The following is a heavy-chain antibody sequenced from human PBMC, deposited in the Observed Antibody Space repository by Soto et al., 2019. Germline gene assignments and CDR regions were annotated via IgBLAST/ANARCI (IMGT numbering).Heavy chain of an antibody. CDR1: GGSVSSGRHY. D-gene: IGHD3-22*01. CDR2: FYYSGST. CDR3: ARAPNYYDSSGYA. J-gene: IGHJ5*02. V-gene: IGHV4-61*01. Sequence: SETLSLTCAVYGGSVSSGRHYWSWIRQPPGKGLEWIGYFYYSGSTNYNPSLKSRVTISVDTSKNQFSLKLSSVTAADTAVYYCARAPNYYDSSGYAWGQGTLVTVSS.